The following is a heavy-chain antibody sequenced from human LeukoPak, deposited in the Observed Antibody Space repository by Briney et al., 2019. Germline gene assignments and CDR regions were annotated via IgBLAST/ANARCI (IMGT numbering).Heavy chain of an antibody. J-gene: IGHJ4*02. CDR3: ARVRYPGIAAASTNFDY. CDR2: IWYDGSNK. D-gene: IGHD6-13*01. CDR1: GFTFSSYG. V-gene: IGHV3-33*01. Sequence: LPGGSLRLSCAASGFTFSSYGMHWVRQAPGKGLEWVAVIWYDGSNKYYADSVKGRFTISRDNSKNTLYLQMNSLRAEDTAVYCCARVRYPGIAAASTNFDYWGQGTLVTVSS.